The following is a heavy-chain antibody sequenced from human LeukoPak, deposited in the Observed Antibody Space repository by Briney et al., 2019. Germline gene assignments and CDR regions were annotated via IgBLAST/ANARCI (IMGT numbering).Heavy chain of an antibody. CDR2: IIPLFGTP. CDR1: GGTFSSYA. V-gene: IGHV1-69*13. CDR3: ARDDLYGSSGYSDY. Sequence: ASVNVSCKASGGTFSSYALSWVRQAPGQGLEWMGGIIPLFGTPNYAQKFQARVTITADESTGTAYMDLSSLRSEDTAVYYCARDDLYGSSGYSDYWGQGTLVTVSS. D-gene: IGHD3-22*01. J-gene: IGHJ4*02.